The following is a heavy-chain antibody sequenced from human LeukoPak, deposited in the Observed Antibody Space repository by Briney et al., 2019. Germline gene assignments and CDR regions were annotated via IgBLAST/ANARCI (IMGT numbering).Heavy chain of an antibody. Sequence: GGSLRLSCAASGLTFSSYAMHWVRQARGKGLEWVAGISDDGSNKDYADSVKGRFTISRDNSKNTLYLQMNSLRAEDTAVYYCARDLGEVVVNYFDYWGQGTLVTVSS. D-gene: IGHD3-22*01. CDR3: ARDLGEVVVNYFDY. V-gene: IGHV3-30-3*01. CDR1: GLTFSSYA. J-gene: IGHJ4*02. CDR2: ISDDGSNK.